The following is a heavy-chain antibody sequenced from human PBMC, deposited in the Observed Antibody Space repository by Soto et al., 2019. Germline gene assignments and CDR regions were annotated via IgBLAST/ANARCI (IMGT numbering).Heavy chain of an antibody. CDR3: ATGVDTAKAGY. J-gene: IGHJ4*02. Sequence: VQLVESGGGLIQPGGSLRLSCAASGFTVSSHHMTWVRQPPGRGLEWVSTIYPAGNTFYADSVKGRFTISRDTSKNMLYLQMNNLRAEDTAVYYCATGVDTAKAGYWGQGTLVTVSS. V-gene: IGHV3-53*01. CDR1: GFTVSSHH. CDR2: IYPAGNT. D-gene: IGHD5-18*01.